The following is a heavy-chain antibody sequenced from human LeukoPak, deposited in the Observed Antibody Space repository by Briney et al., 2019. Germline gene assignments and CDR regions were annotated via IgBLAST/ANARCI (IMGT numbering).Heavy chain of an antibody. CDR1: GGSISSGSYY. CDR2: IYTSGST. J-gene: IGHJ4*02. CDR3: ARGQDGGNPNFDY. Sequence: PSQTLSLTCTVSGGSISSGSYYWSWIRQPAGKGLEWIGRIYTSGSTNYNPSLKSRVTISVDTSKNQFSLKLSSVTAADTAVYYCARGQDGGNPNFDYWGQGTLVTVSS. V-gene: IGHV4-61*02. D-gene: IGHD4-23*01.